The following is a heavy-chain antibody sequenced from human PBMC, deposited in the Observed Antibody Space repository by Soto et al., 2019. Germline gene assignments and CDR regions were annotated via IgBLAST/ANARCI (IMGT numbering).Heavy chain of an antibody. J-gene: IGHJ4*02. D-gene: IGHD6-13*01. CDR1: GFTFSSYA. CDR3: AKARGRASAGTFFDY. Sequence: EVQLLESGGGLVQPGGSLRLSCAASGFTFSSYAMSWVRQAPGKGLEWVSAISGSGGSTYYADSVKGRFSISIDNSKNPLHLQMNSLRAEDTAVYYCAKARGRASAGTFFDYWGQGTLVTVSS. CDR2: ISGSGGST. V-gene: IGHV3-23*01.